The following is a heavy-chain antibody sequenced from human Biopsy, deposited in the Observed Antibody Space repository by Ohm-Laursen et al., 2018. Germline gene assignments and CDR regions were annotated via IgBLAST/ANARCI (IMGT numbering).Heavy chain of an antibody. CDR1: GGSFTGHY. J-gene: IGHJ1*01. D-gene: IGHD4-23*01. CDR2: ISYTGYT. V-gene: IGHV4-59*11. CDR3: ARGSNEYGGLYFPH. Sequence: ETLSLTCTVSGGSFTGHYWSWIRQPPGEGLEWIGHISYTGYTSYNASLKSRVTISVDTSRNHFSLRLTSLAAADTAVYYCARGSNEYGGLYFPHWGQGTLVTVSS.